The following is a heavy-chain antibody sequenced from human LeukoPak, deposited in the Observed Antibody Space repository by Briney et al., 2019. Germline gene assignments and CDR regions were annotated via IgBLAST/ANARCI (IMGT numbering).Heavy chain of an antibody. V-gene: IGHV3-23*01. CDR2: ISGSGGST. CDR1: GFTFSSYA. J-gene: IGHJ4*02. CDR3: AKDHANQLGILDY. Sequence: QTGESLKISCAASGFTFSSYAMSWVRQAPGKGLDWVSGISGSGGSTYYADSVKGRFTISRDNSKNTLYLQMNSLRAEDTAVYYCAKDHANQLGILDYWGQGTQVTVSS. D-gene: IGHD7-27*01.